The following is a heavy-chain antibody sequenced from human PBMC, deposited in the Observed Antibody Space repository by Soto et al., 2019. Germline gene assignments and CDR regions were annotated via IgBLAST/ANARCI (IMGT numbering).Heavy chain of an antibody. CDR1: GFAFGDYA. D-gene: IGHD3-22*01. V-gene: IGHV3-49*04. CDR3: TRAADSSGYYHFDY. CDR2: IRSKAYGGIT. Sequence: PVGSLRLSCTASGFAFGDYAMSWVRQAPGKGLEWVSFIRSKAYGGITEYATSVKAIFTISRDDSKSIAYLQMNSLKTEDTAVYYCTRAADSSGYYHFDYWGQGTLVTVSS. J-gene: IGHJ4*02.